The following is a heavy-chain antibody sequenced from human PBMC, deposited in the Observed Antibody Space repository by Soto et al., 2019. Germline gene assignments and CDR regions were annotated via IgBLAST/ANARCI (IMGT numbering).Heavy chain of an antibody. V-gene: IGHV1-69*12. CDR3: ARINSSGWYGKGVLSYYSYYGMDV. CDR1: GGTFSSYA. CDR2: IIPIFGTA. J-gene: IGHJ6*02. D-gene: IGHD6-19*01. Sequence: QVQLVQSGAEVKKPGSSVKVSCKASGGTFSSYAISWVRQAPGQGLEWMGGIIPIFGTANYAQKFQGRVTITADESTSTAYMELSSLRSEDTAVYYCARINSSGWYGKGVLSYYSYYGMDVWGQGTTVTVSS.